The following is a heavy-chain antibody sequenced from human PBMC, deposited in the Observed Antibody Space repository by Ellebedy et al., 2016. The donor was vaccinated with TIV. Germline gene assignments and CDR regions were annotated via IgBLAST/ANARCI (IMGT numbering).Heavy chain of an antibody. CDR3: ARDREGVFDY. V-gene: IGHV3-30-3*01. CDR1: GFTFSDHP. CDR2: ILYDGTNK. D-gene: IGHD3-10*01. J-gene: IGHJ4*02. Sequence: SLKISCAAAGFTFSDHPMHWVRQAPGKGLSWVALILYDGTNKFYADSVKGRFTVSSDNAKNTLYLQMNSLRAEDTAVYYCARDREGVFDYWGQGTLVTVSS.